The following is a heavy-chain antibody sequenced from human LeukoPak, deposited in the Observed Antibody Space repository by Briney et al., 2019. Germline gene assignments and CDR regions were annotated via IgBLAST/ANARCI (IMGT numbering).Heavy chain of an antibody. D-gene: IGHD2-15*01. CDR2: IIPIFGTA. V-gene: IGHV1-69*13. CDR1: GDTFSGYA. Sequence: SVKVSCKAAGDTFSGYAISWVRQAPGQWLEWMGGIIPIFGTANYAQKFQGRVTITADESTSTAYMELSSLRSEDTAVYYCARRITPRAYDIWGQGTMVTVSS. CDR3: ARRITPRAYDI. J-gene: IGHJ3*02.